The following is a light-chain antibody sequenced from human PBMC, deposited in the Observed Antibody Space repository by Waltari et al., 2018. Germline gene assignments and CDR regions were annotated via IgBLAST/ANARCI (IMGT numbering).Light chain of an antibody. CDR1: QDISNY. V-gene: IGKV1-33*01. J-gene: IGKJ4*01. Sequence: DIQMTQSPSSLSASVGDRVTITCQASQDISNYLNWYQQKPGKAPKLLIYDASNLETGVPSRFSGSGSGTDFTFTISSLQPEDIATYYCQQYDTLLTFGGGTKVEIK. CDR2: DAS. CDR3: QQYDTLLT.